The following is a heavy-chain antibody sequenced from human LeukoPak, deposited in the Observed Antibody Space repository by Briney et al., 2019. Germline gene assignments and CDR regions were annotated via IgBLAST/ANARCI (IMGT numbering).Heavy chain of an antibody. D-gene: IGHD6-19*01. V-gene: IGHV3-23*01. Sequence: GGALRLSCAASGFTFSSYAMSWVRQAPGKGLEWVSGISSSGGSTYYADSVKGRFSISRDNSKNTLYLEMNSLRAEDTAVYYCAKGRGQWLAAINYWGQGTLVTVSS. CDR1: GFTFSSYA. CDR3: AKGRGQWLAAINY. J-gene: IGHJ4*02. CDR2: ISSSGGST.